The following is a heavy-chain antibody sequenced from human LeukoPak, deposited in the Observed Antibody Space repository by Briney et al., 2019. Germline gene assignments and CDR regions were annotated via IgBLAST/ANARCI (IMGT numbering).Heavy chain of an antibody. Sequence: PGGSLRLSCAASGFTFGSYAMSWVRQAPGKGLEWVSAISGSGGSTYYADSVKGRFTISRDNSKNTLYLQMNSLRAEDTAVYYCAKINRRITFGGAQVDYWGQGTLVTVSS. CDR3: AKINRRITFGGAQVDY. J-gene: IGHJ4*02. CDR1: GFTFGSYA. V-gene: IGHV3-23*01. D-gene: IGHD3-16*01. CDR2: ISGSGGST.